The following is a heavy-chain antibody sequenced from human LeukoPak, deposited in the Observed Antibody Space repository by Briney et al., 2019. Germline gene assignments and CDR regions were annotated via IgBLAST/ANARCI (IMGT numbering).Heavy chain of an antibody. J-gene: IGHJ6*03. CDR3: AGNSNIENKDGSYFYYMDV. CDR1: KCTFSSYK. Sequence: PGGSLRLSCAASKCTFSSYKMNWVRRAPGKGLEWISYISTSGTTVYYADSVRGRFTISRDNAKNTLHLQMNSLRAEDTAVYYCAGNSNIENKDGSYFYYMDVWGKGTTVTVSS. D-gene: IGHD4-11*01. CDR2: ISTSGTTV. V-gene: IGHV3-48*03.